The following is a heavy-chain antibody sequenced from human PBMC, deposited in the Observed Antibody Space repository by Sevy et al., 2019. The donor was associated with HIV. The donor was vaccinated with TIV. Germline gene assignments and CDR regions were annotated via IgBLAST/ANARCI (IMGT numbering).Heavy chain of an antibody. CDR2: ISSSGSFT. J-gene: IGHJ4*02. V-gene: IGHV3-11*05. CDR3: AKDRRRAAAGTYDY. Sequence: GGSLRLSCAASGFTFSDHYMSWIRQAPGKGLEWVSYISSSGSFTNNADSVKGRFTISRDNSKNTLYLQMNSLRAEDTAVYYCAKDRRRAAAGTYDYWGQGTLVTVSS. D-gene: IGHD6-13*01. CDR1: GFTFSDHY.